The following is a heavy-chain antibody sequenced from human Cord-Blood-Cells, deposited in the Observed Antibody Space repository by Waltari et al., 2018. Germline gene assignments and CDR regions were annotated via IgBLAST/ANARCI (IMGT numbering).Heavy chain of an antibody. CDR1: SGSFSGYY. V-gene: IGHV4-34*01. CDR3: ARGKTSSSWFDY. D-gene: IGHD6-13*01. CDR2: INHSGST. Sequence: QVQLQQWGAGLLKPSETLSLTCAVYSGSFSGYYWSWIRQPPGKGLEWIGEINHSGSTNYNPSLKSRVTISVDTSKNQFSLKLSSVTAADTAVYYCARGKTSSSWFDYWGQGTLVTVSS. J-gene: IGHJ4*02.